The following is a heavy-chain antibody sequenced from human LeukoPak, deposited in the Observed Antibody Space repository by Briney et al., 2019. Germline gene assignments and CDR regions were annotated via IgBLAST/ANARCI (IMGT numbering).Heavy chain of an antibody. CDR2: ISSGSSYI. CDR1: GFTFSSYG. CDR3: VKSVSTGLGVIDF. J-gene: IGHJ4*02. Sequence: GGSLRLSCAASGFTFSSYGMNWVRQAPGKGLEWVSSISSGSSYIYYADSVKGRFTISRDNFKNTLFLQMNTLRAEDTAIYYCVKSVSTGLGVIDFWGQGTLVTVSS. D-gene: IGHD3-9*01. V-gene: IGHV3-21*01.